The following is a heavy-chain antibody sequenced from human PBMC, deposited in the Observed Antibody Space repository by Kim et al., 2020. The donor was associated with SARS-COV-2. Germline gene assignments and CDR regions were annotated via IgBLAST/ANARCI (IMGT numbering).Heavy chain of an antibody. CDR3: ARGTITGPSGYFDY. D-gene: IGHD1-20*01. J-gene: IGHJ4*02. Sequence: SETLSLTCSVYGGSFSGYYWSWIRQPPGKGLEWIGEINHSGSTNYNPSHKSRVTISVDTSKNQFSLKLSSVTAADTAVYYCARGTITGPSGYFDYWGQGTLVTVPS. V-gene: IGHV4-34*01. CDR1: GGSFSGYY. CDR2: INHSGST.